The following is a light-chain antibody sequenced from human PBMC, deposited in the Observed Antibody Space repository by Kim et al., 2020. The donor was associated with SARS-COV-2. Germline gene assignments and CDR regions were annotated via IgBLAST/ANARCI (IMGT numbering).Light chain of an antibody. Sequence: SSELTQDPAVSVALGQTVKITCLGDSLRNYFAIWYQQRPGQAPTLLIYGRNKQPSGIPDRFSGSKSGNTDSLTISGSQAADEGHYYFNSRDRSADHRVFG. CDR1: SLRNYF. CDR3: NSRDRSADHRV. J-gene: IGLJ2*01. CDR2: GRN. V-gene: IGLV3-19*01.